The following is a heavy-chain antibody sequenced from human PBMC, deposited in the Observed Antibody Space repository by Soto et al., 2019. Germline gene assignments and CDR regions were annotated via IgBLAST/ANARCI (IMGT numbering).Heavy chain of an antibody. V-gene: IGHV4-30-4*01. CDR3: ARGLRPYGMDV. CDR2: IYYSGSP. D-gene: IGHD4-17*01. Sequence: SETLSLTCTVSGGSISSGDYYWSWIRQPPGKGLGWIGYIYYSGSPYYNPSLKSRVTISVDTSKNQFSLKLSSVTAADTAVYYCARGLRPYGMDVWGQGTTVTVSS. J-gene: IGHJ6*02. CDR1: GGSISSGDYY.